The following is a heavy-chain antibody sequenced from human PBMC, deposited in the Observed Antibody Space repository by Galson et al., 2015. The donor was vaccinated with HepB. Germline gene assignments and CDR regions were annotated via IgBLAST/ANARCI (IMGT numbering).Heavy chain of an antibody. D-gene: IGHD3-10*01. CDR2: ISWDGVTT. Sequence: SLRLSCAASGFTFDDYTMHWVRRAPGKGLEWVSLISWDGVTTYYADSVKGRFTVSRDNSKHSLFLQMNSLRTQDTALYYCVKDLTYYYGSGISRAYGLDVWGQGTPVTVAS. J-gene: IGHJ6*02. CDR1: GFTFDDYT. CDR3: VKDLTYYYGSGISRAYGLDV. V-gene: IGHV3-43*01.